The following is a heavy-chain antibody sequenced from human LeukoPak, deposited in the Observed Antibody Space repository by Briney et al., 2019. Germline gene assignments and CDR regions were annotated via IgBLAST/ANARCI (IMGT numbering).Heavy chain of an antibody. CDR1: GYTFTSYA. J-gene: IGHJ4*02. Sequence: ASVTVSCKASGYTFTSYAMHWVRQAPGQRLEWMGWINAGNGNTKYSQKFQGRVTITRDTSASTAYMELSSLRSEDTAVYYCARELLSIAVAGTKYFDYWGQGTLVTVSS. V-gene: IGHV1-3*01. CDR3: ARELLSIAVAGTKYFDY. D-gene: IGHD6-19*01. CDR2: INAGNGNT.